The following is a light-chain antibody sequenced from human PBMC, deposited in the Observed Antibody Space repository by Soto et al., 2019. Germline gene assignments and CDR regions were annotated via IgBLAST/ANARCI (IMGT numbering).Light chain of an antibody. V-gene: IGKV1-39*01. CDR2: AAS. CDR3: QQRSNWPGT. J-gene: IGKJ3*01. Sequence: DIQMTQSPSSLSASVGERVTITCRASQSISRYVNWYQQKPGKAPTLLISAASSLERGVPARFGGSGSGTDFTLTINSLEPEDFAVYYCQQRSNWPGTFGPGTKVDIK. CDR1: QSISRY.